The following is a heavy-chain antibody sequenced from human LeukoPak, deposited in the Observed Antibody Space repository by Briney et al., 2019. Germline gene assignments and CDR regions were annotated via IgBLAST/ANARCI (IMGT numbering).Heavy chain of an antibody. Sequence: ASVKVSCKASGYTFTSYYMHWVRQASGQGLEWMGIINPSGGSTSYAQKFQGRVTMTRDTSTSTVYMELSSLRSVDTAVYYCARDLANYDILTGYSFRAPLGQPYYFDYWGQGTLVTVSS. CDR3: ARDLANYDILTGYSFRAPLGQPYYFDY. V-gene: IGHV1-46*01. D-gene: IGHD3-9*01. CDR2: INPSGGST. CDR1: GYTFTSYY. J-gene: IGHJ4*02.